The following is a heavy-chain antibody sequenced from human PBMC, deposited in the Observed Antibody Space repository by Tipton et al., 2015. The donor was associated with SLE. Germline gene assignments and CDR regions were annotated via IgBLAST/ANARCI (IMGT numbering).Heavy chain of an antibody. V-gene: IGHV3-NL1*01. CDR3: AKDPYGGNSDWYFDL. J-gene: IGHJ2*01. D-gene: IGHD4-23*01. Sequence: GSLRLSCAASGFTFDYYAMHWVRQAPGKGLEWVSVIYPGGSKYYADSVKGRFTISRDNSKNTLYLQMNSLRAEDTAVYYCAKDPYGGNSDWYFDLWGRGTLVTVSS. CDR2: IYPGGSK. CDR1: GFTFDYYA.